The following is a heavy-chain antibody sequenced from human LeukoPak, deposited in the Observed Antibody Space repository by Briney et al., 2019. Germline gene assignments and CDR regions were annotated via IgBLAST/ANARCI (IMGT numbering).Heavy chain of an antibody. D-gene: IGHD4-17*01. CDR1: GFTFSSYA. CDR2: ISYDGSNK. CDR3: ARDSYMTTVTNPTYYYYYGMDV. Sequence: GGSLRLSCAASGFTFSSYAMHWVRQAPGKGLEWVAVISYDGSNKYYADSVKGRFTISRDNSKNTLYLQMNSLRAEDTAVYYCARDSYMTTVTNPTYYYYYGMDVWGQGTTVTVSS. J-gene: IGHJ6*02. V-gene: IGHV3-30*14.